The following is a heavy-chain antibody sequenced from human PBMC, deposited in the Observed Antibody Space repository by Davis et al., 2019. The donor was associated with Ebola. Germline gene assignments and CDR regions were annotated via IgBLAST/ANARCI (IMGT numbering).Heavy chain of an antibody. D-gene: IGHD2-15*01. J-gene: IGHJ6*02. V-gene: IGHV4-59*12. CDR2: IYYSGST. CDR3: ARAVGGFSYGMDV. CDR1: GFTFSSYS. Sequence: MPGGSLRLSCAASGFTFSSYSMSWVRQAPGKGPEWIALIYYSGSTYYNPSLKSRVTISVDTSKNQFSLKLSSVTAADTAVYYCARAVGGFSYGMDVWGQGTTVTVSS.